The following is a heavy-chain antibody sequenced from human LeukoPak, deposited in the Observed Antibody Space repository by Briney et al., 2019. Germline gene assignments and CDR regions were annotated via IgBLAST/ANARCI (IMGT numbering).Heavy chain of an antibody. J-gene: IGHJ3*02. V-gene: IGHV4-4*07. D-gene: IGHD3-9*01. CDR2: IYTSGST. Sequence: SETLSLTCTVSGGSISSYYWSWTRQPAGKGLEWIGRIYTSGSTNYNPSLKSRVTMSVDTSKNQFSLKLSSVTAADTAVYYCAREERYFDWVDAFDIWGQGTMVTVSS. CDR3: AREERYFDWVDAFDI. CDR1: GGSISSYY.